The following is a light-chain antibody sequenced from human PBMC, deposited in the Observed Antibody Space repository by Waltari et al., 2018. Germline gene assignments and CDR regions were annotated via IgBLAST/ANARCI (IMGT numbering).Light chain of an antibody. CDR3: QTWGTGIHVV. J-gene: IGLJ2*01. V-gene: IGLV4-69*01. CDR1: SGHSSYT. Sequence: QLVLTQSPSASASLGASVKLTCTLSSGHSSYTIAWHQQQPEKGPRYLMKVNSDGSHSKGDGTPDRFSGSRSGAERYLTISSLQSEDEADYYCQTWGTGIHVVFGGGTKLTVL. CDR2: VNSDGSH.